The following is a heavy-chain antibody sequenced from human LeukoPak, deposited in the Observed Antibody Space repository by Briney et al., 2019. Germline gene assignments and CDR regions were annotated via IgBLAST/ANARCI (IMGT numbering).Heavy chain of an antibody. V-gene: IGHV4-34*01. CDR3: ARGFYQLLSVD. CDR2: INHSGST. Sequence: SETLSLTCAVYGGSFSGYYWSWNRQPPGKGLEWIGEINHSGSTNYNPSLKSRVTISVDTSKNQFSLKLSSVTAADTAVYYCARGFYQLLSVDWGQGTLVTVSS. J-gene: IGHJ4*02. CDR1: GGSFSGYY. D-gene: IGHD2-2*01.